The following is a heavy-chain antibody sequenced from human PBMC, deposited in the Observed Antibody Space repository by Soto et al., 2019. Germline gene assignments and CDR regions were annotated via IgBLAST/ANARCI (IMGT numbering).Heavy chain of an antibody. Sequence: SETLSLTCTFSVVSITSGDYYCNWIRQSPCKGLEWIGHIFYSGTTDYNPSLKSRAAISLDTAKNQVSLELSSVTAADTAVYYCARDRRVSNSWSTGDSSFYGLDFWGQGSTVSVSS. CDR1: VVSITSGDYY. D-gene: IGHD2-2*01. J-gene: IGHJ6*01. CDR2: IFYSGTT. V-gene: IGHV4-30-4*01. CDR3: ARDRRVSNSWSTGDSSFYGLDF.